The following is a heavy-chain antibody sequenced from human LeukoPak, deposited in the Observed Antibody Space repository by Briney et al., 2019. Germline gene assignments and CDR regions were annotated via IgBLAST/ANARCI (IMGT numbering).Heavy chain of an antibody. CDR1: GGSITNYY. D-gene: IGHD6-19*01. CDR2: IYYNGNT. Sequence: PSETLSLTCTVSGGSITNYYWSWMRPPPGKGLEGIGSIYYNGNTNYNPSVKSRVTISIDTSKKQFYLRLSSVTAADTALYFCARDNQYNSGWSFDPWGQGILVTVSS. V-gene: IGHV4-59*01. CDR3: ARDNQYNSGWSFDP. J-gene: IGHJ5*02.